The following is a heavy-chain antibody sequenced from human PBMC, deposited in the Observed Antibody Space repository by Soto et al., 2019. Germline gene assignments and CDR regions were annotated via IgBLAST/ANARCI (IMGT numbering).Heavy chain of an antibody. V-gene: IGHV3-73*01. CDR3: FRENYFSYRGMDV. Sequence: GGSLRLSCAGSGFAFSGSTIHWVRQASGKGLEWVGRIRSKANSFATAYAASVKGRFIISRDDSKTTAYLQMNSLKIEDTAVYYCFRENYFSYRGMDVWGQGTTVTVSS. CDR1: GFAFSGST. CDR2: IRSKANSFAT. J-gene: IGHJ6*02.